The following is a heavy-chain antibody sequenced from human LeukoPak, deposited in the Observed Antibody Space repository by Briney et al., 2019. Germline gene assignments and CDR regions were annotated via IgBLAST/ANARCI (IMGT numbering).Heavy chain of an antibody. D-gene: IGHD6-19*01. Sequence: GGSLRLSCVVSGFTFSSYAMSWVRQAPGKGLEGVSGISGSGGSTYYADSVKGRFTISRDNSKNTLFLQMNSLRAEDTAVYYCAKETYSSGWYPYFDYWGQGTLVTVSS. CDR3: AKETYSSGWYPYFDY. J-gene: IGHJ4*02. CDR2: ISGSGGST. CDR1: GFTFSSYA. V-gene: IGHV3-23*01.